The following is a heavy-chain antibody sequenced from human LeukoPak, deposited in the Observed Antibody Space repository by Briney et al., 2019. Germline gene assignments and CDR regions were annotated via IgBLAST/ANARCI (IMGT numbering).Heavy chain of an antibody. CDR1: GGSFSGYY. Sequence: NASETLSLTCAVYGGSFSGYYWSWIRQPPGKGLEWIGEINHSGSTNYNPSLKSRVTISVDTSKNQFSLKLSSVTAADTAVYYCARLLVPGWFDPWGQGTLVTVSS. J-gene: IGHJ5*02. CDR3: ARLLVPGWFDP. V-gene: IGHV4-34*01. D-gene: IGHD2-2*01. CDR2: INHSGST.